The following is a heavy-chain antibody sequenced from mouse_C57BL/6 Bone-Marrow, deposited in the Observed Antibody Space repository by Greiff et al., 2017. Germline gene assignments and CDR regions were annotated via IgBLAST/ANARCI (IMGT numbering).Heavy chain of an antibody. CDR3: ARLCMGYYYAMDY. Sequence: QVQLQQPGAELVMPGASVKLSCKASGYTFTSYWMHWVKQRPGQGLEWIGEIDPSDSYTNYNQKFKGKSTLTVDKSSSTAYMQLSSLTSEDSAVYYCARLCMGYYYAMDYWGQGTSVTVSS. V-gene: IGHV1-69*01. D-gene: IGHD2-10*02. J-gene: IGHJ4*01. CDR2: IDPSDSYT. CDR1: GYTFTSYW.